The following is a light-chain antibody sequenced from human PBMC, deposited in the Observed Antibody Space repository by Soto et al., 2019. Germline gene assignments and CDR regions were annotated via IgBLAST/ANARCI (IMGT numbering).Light chain of an antibody. Sequence: IQLTQSAYILSGFAGSRATITCRASQTISRWLAWYQQKPGKAPKLLIYNASSLESGVPSRFSGRGSGTEVTLTISSLQTDDGATDDGQQYDSSPLTGGGGTK. J-gene: IGKJ4*01. V-gene: IGKV1-5*03. CDR3: QQYDSSPLT. CDR1: QTISRW. CDR2: NAS.